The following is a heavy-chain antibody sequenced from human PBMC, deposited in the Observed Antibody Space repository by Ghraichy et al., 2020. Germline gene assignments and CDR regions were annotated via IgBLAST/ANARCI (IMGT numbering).Heavy chain of an antibody. CDR1: GFTFDDYA. Sequence: GGSLRLSCAASGFTFDDYAMHWVRQAPGKGLEWVSLISGDGGSTYYTDSVKGRFTISRDNSKNSLYLQMNSLRTEDTALYYCAKDSGGKGSWYKTYWGQGTLVTVSS. CDR3: AKDSGGKGSWYKTY. CDR2: ISGDGGST. J-gene: IGHJ4*02. V-gene: IGHV3-43*02. D-gene: IGHD6-13*01.